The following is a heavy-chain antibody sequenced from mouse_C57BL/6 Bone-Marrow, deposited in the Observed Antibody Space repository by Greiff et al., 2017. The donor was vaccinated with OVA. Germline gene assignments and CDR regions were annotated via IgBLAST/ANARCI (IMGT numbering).Heavy chain of an antibody. CDR3: ARNYYGSSYGVYWYFDV. D-gene: IGHD1-1*01. J-gene: IGHJ1*03. Sequence: ESGPGLAKPSQTLSLTCSVTGYSITSDYWNWIRKFPGNKLEYMGYISYSGSTYYNPSLKSRISITRDTSKNQYYLQLNSVTTEDTATYYCARNYYGSSYGVYWYFDVWGTGTTVTVSS. V-gene: IGHV3-8*01. CDR1: GYSITSDY. CDR2: ISYSGST.